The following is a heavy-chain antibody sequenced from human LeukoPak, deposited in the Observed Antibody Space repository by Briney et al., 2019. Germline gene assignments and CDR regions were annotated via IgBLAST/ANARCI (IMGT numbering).Heavy chain of an antibody. CDR3: ARDLSSTPYWELDY. CDR1: GYIFTAYH. Sequence: ASVKFSCKATGYIFTAYHIHWVRQAPGQEPEWMGRITPDSGDTNYALQFQGRVTMTRDTSINTAYMDLSRLTSDDTAVYYCARDLSSTPYWELDYWGQGTLVTVSS. D-gene: IGHD1-26*01. CDR2: ITPDSGDT. J-gene: IGHJ4*02. V-gene: IGHV1-2*06.